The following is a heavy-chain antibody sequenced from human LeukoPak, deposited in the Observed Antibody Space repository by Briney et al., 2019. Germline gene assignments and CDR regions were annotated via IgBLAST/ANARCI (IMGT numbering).Heavy chain of an antibody. CDR1: GGSISSSSYY. CDR2: IYYSGST. D-gene: IGHD6-19*01. V-gene: IGHV4-61*01. CDR3: ARDRLGMAGTDR. Sequence: SETLSLTCTVSGGSISSSSYYWSWIRQPPGKGLEWIGYIYYSGSTNYNPSLKSRVTISVDTSKNQFSLKLSSVTAADTAVYYCARDRLGMAGTDRWGQGTLVTVSS. J-gene: IGHJ4*02.